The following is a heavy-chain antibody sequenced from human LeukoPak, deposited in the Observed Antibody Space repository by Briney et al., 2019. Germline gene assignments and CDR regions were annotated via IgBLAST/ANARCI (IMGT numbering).Heavy chain of an antibody. D-gene: IGHD3-3*01. J-gene: IGHJ4*02. CDR3: AAFWSGYYLFDY. V-gene: IGHV3-7*01. CDR2: IKQDGSEK. Sequence: GGSLRLSCAASGFTFSNYWMSWVRQAPGKGLEWVANIKQDGSEKYYVDSVKGRFTISRDNAKNSLYLQMNSLRAEDTAVYYCAAFWSGYYLFDYWGQGTLVTVSS. CDR1: GFTFSNYW.